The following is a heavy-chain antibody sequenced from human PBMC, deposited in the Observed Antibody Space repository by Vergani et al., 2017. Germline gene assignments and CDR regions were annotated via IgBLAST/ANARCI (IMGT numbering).Heavy chain of an antibody. CDR1: GFTFIMHA. CDR3: AKSRILSNNWNSPIFDY. V-gene: IGHV3-23*01. J-gene: IGHJ4*02. Sequence: EVQLLESGGDLVQPGGSLRLSCAASGFTFIMHAMSWVRQAPGKGLEWVSTLSASDRRTHYADSVKGRFTISRDNSKNTLFLHMNSLRPEDTAVYYCAKSRILSNNWNSPIFDYWGQGTLVTVSS. D-gene: IGHD1-7*01. CDR2: LSASDRRT.